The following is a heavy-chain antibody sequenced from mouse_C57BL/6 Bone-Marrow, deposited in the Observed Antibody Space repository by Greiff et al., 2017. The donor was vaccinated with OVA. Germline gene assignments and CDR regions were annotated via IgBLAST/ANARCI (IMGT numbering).Heavy chain of an antibody. V-gene: IGHV1-69*01. Sequence: QVQLQQPGAELVMPGASVKLSCKASGYTFTSYWMHWVKQRPGQGLEWIGEIDPSDSYTNYNQKFKGKSTLTVDKSSSTAYMQLSSLTSEDSAVYYCATYSNYCWYFDVWGTGTTVTVSS. D-gene: IGHD2-5*01. CDR2: IDPSDSYT. J-gene: IGHJ1*03. CDR3: ATYSNYCWYFDV. CDR1: GYTFTSYW.